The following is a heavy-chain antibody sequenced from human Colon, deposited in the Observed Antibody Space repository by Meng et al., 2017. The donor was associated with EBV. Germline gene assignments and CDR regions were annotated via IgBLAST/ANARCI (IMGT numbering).Heavy chain of an antibody. CDR2: IYHSGST. J-gene: IGHJ4*02. V-gene: IGHV4-4*02. D-gene: IGHD5-18*01. CDR3: ARGGYYSFDY. Sequence: QVQLQESGPVLVTPSETLSLTCAVSGGSISSVYWWTWVRQSPGKGLEWIGEIYHSGSTNYNPSLKSRVTISVDKSKNQFSLKLTSVTAADTAAYYCARGGYYSFDYWGQGTLVTVSS. CDR1: GGSISSVYW.